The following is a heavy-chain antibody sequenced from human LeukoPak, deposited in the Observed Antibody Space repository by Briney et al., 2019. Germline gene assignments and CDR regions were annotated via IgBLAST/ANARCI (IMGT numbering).Heavy chain of an antibody. J-gene: IGHJ4*02. CDR3: AKDPEHIVVSGYFDY. Sequence: PGRSLRLSCAASGFTFDDYAMHWVRQAPGKGLEWVSGISWNSGSIGYADSVKSRFTISRDNAKNSLYLQMNSLRAEDTALYYCAKDPEHIVVSGYFDYWGQGTLVTVSS. CDR1: GFTFDDYA. V-gene: IGHV3-9*01. D-gene: IGHD2-21*01. CDR2: ISWNSGSI.